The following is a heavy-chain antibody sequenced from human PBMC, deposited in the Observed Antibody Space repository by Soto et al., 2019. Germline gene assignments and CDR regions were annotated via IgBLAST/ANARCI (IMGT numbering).Heavy chain of an antibody. CDR1: GGTFSSYV. Sequence: QVQLVQSGAEVKKSGSSVKVSCKASGGTFSSYVINWVRQAPGHGLEWMGGIMPIFGTPNYAQKFQGRVTIAADESTSTAYMELSSLRSDDTAVFYCSRSGVAAAIGKPTRDDAFDIWGPGTMVIVSS. CDR2: IMPIFGTP. D-gene: IGHD2-2*01. CDR3: SRSGVAAAIGKPTRDDAFDI. V-gene: IGHV1-69*01. J-gene: IGHJ3*02.